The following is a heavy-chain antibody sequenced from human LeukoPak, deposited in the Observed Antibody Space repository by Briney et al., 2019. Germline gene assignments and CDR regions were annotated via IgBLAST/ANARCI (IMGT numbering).Heavy chain of an antibody. CDR2: INSDGTDS. Sequence: PGGSLRLSCAASEFTFSSYWIHWVRQVPGKGLVWVSRINSDGTDSIYADSVKGRFTISRDNAQNTAYLQMNSLRAEDTAIYYCARGHGTGCFDYWGLGTLVTVSS. D-gene: IGHD1-1*01. J-gene: IGHJ4*02. V-gene: IGHV3-74*01. CDR1: EFTFSSYW. CDR3: ARGHGTGCFDY.